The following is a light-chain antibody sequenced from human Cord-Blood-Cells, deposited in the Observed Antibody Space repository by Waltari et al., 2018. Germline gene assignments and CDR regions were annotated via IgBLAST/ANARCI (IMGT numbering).Light chain of an antibody. J-gene: IGKJ2*01. CDR2: AAS. CDR1: QSIRSY. Sequence: IQMTQSQSSLSASVGDRVQLTCRARQSIRSYLNWYHQKPGKSPKLLIYAASRLQSGVPSRISGSGAGTDFTLTISSLQPEDFATYYWQQSYSTPYTFGQGTKLEIK. V-gene: IGKV1-39*01. CDR3: QQSYSTPYT.